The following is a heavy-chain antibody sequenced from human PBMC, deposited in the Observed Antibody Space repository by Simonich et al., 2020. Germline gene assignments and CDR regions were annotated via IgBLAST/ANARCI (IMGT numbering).Heavy chain of an antibody. V-gene: IGHV3-33*01. CDR3: ARASLQLGAGEDAFDI. CDR1: GFTFSSYG. D-gene: IGHD1-1*01. Sequence: QVQLVESGGGVVQPGRSLRLSCAASGFTFSSYGMHWVRQAPGKGLGWGAVIWYDGSNKYYADSVKGRFTISRDNSKNTLYLQMNSLRAEDTAVYYCARASLQLGAGEDAFDIWGQGTMVTVSS. J-gene: IGHJ3*02. CDR2: IWYDGSNK.